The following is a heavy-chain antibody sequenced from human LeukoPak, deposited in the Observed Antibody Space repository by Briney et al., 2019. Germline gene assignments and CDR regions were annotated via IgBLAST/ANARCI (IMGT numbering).Heavy chain of an antibody. V-gene: IGHV4-59*01. CDR2: IYYSGST. CDR3: ARDHGGYYGSGSSQGMDV. CDR1: GGSISSYY. Sequence: PSETLSLTCTVSGGSISSYYWSWIRQPPGEGLEWIGYIYYSGSTNYNPSLKSRVTISVDTSKNQFSLKLSSVTAADTAVYYCARDHGGYYGSGSSQGMDVWGQGTTVTVSS. D-gene: IGHD3-10*01. J-gene: IGHJ6*02.